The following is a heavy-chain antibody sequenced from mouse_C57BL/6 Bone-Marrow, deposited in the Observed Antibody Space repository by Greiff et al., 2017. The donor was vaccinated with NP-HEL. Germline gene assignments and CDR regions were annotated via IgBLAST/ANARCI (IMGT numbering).Heavy chain of an antibody. V-gene: IGHV5-6*02. CDR1: GFTFSSYG. D-gene: IGHD1-1*01. CDR3: ARRGPHYYGSSYWYFDV. J-gene: IGHJ1*03. CDR2: ISSGGSYT. Sequence: EVKLVESGGDLVKPGGSLKLSCAASGFTFSSYGMSWVRQTPDKRLEWDATISSGGSYTYYPDSVKGRFTISRDNAKNTLYLQMSSLKSEDTAMYYCARRGPHYYGSSYWYFDVWGTGTTVTVSS.